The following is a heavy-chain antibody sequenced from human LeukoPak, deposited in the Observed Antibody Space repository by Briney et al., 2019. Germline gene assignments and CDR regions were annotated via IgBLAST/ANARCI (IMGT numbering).Heavy chain of an antibody. V-gene: IGHV4-61*02. CDR1: GGSISSGSYY. CDR3: ARENGIMITPGAFDI. J-gene: IGHJ3*02. D-gene: IGHD3-16*01. Sequence: KPSETLSLTCTVAGGSISSGSYYWSCIRQPAGKGLECIGRIYTSGSTNYNPSLKSRVTISVDTSKNQFSLKLSSVTAADTAVYYCARENGIMITPGAFDIWGQGTMVTVSS. CDR2: IYTSGST.